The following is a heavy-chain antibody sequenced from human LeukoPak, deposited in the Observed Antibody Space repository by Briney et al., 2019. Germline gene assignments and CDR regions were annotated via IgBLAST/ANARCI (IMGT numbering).Heavy chain of an antibody. CDR1: GLHFSGTA. Sequence: AGGSLRLSCAASGLHFSGTAMSWIRQAPGKGLEWVPAISHDGMNAYYADSVKGRFTISRDNSKKTVSLEMSSLTAADTGVYYCAKDGAQYSSGPECDPRGQGALVTVSP. J-gene: IGHJ5*02. V-gene: IGHV3-23*01. CDR3: AKDGAQYSSGPECDP. CDR2: ISHDGMNA. D-gene: IGHD6-19*01.